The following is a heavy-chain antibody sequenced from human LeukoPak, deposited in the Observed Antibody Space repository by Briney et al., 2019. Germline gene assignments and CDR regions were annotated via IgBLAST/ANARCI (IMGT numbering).Heavy chain of an antibody. D-gene: IGHD6-19*01. CDR1: GFTVSRNY. Sequence: PGGSLRLSCAASGFTVSRNYMSWVRQAPGKGLEWVSVIYSGGSTYYADSVKGRFTISRDNVKNTLYLQMNSLRVEDTAVYYCARDGSSGWSGIDSWGQGTLVTVSS. V-gene: IGHV3-66*02. CDR3: ARDGSSGWSGIDS. J-gene: IGHJ4*02. CDR2: IYSGGST.